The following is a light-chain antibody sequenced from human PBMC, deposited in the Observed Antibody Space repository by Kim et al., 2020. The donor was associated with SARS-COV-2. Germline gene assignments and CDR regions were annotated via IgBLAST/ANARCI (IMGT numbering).Light chain of an antibody. CDR1: QSVTSSY. J-gene: IGKJ4*01. Sequence: EIVLTQSPGTLSLSPGERATLSCRASQSVTSSYVAWYQQRPGQAPRLLIYGASSRATGIPGRFSGSGSGTDFTLTISRLEPEDFAVYYCQLYGDSLTFGGGTKLEI. V-gene: IGKV3-20*01. CDR3: QLYGDSLT. CDR2: GAS.